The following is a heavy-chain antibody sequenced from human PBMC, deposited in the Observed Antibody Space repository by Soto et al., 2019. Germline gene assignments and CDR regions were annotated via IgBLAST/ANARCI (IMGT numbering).Heavy chain of an antibody. D-gene: IGHD3-3*01. CDR2: IYWDDDK. J-gene: IGHJ4*02. Sequence: QITLKESGPTLVKPTQTLTLTCTFSGFSLSTSGVGVGWIRQPPGKPLEWLALIYWDDDKRYSPSLKSRLTITKDTSKNQVVLTMTYMDPVDTATYYCAHQTYYDFWSGYYTFDYGGRGTLVTVSS. V-gene: IGHV2-5*02. CDR3: AHQTYYDFWSGYYTFDY. CDR1: GFSLSTSGVG.